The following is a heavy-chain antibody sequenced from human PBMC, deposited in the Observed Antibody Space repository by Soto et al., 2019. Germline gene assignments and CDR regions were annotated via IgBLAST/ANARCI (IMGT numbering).Heavy chain of an antibody. V-gene: IGHV1-69*12. J-gene: IGHJ4*02. CDR2: IIPIFGTA. CDR1: GGTFSSYA. Sequence: QVQLVQSGAEVKKPGSSVKVSCKASGGTFSSYAISWVRQAPGQGLEWMGGIIPIFGTANYAQKFQGRVKISADESTGTAYMELWRLRSEDTAVYYCARSRGYSAKYFDYWGQGTLVTVSS. CDR3: ARSRGYSAKYFDY. D-gene: IGHD5-18*01.